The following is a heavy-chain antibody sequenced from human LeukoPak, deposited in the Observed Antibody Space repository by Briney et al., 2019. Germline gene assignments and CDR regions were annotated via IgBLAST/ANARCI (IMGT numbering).Heavy chain of an antibody. Sequence: PSETLSLTCTVSGGSISDYYWSWIRQPPGKGLEWSGYIYYSGSTNYNPSLKSRVTMSVDTSKKQFSLKLTSVAAADTAVYYCAGWASSSWSSIDYWGQGSLVTVSS. CDR1: GGSISDYY. CDR2: IYYSGST. V-gene: IGHV4-59*08. J-gene: IGHJ4*02. D-gene: IGHD6-13*01. CDR3: AGWASSSWSSIDY.